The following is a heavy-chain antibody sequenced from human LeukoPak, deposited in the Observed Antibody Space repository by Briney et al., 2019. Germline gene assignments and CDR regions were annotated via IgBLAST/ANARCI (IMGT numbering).Heavy chain of an antibody. CDR2: INRDGSST. Sequence: GGTLRLSCAASGFTFSSYWVHWVRQVPGKGLVWVSRINRDGSSTAYADSVTGRFTISRDNAKHMVYMQMNSLRAEDTAVYYCVTLTTAVTENAFDIWGQGTMVSVSS. CDR3: VTLTTAVTENAFDI. D-gene: IGHD4-23*01. J-gene: IGHJ3*02. CDR1: GFTFSSYW. V-gene: IGHV3-74*01.